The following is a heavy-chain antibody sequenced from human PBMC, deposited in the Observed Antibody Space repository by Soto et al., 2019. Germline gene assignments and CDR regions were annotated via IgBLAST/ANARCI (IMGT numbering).Heavy chain of an antibody. V-gene: IGHV4-59*01. D-gene: IGHD1-1*01. J-gene: IGHJ5*02. Sequence: QVQLQESGPGLVKPSETLSLTCTVSGGSISSYYWSWIRQPPGKGLEWIGYIYYSGSTNYNPSLKSRVTISVDTSKNQFSLKLSSVTAADTAVYYCARACEVGDWNDEGWFDPWGQGTLVTVSS. CDR1: GGSISSYY. CDR2: IYYSGST. CDR3: ARACEVGDWNDEGWFDP.